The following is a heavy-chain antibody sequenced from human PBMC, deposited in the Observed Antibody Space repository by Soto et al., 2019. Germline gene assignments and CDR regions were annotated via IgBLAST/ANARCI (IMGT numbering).Heavy chain of an antibody. CDR3: ARGLRQYSSSTSCYEHAGDAFDI. CDR2: INHSGST. J-gene: IGHJ3*02. Sequence: QVQLQQWGAGLLKPSETLSLTCAVYGGSFSGYYWSWIRQPPGKGLEWIGEINHSGSTNYNPSLKSRVTISVDTSKNQFSLKLSSVTAADTAVYYCARGLRQYSSSTSCYEHAGDAFDIWGQGTMVTVSS. V-gene: IGHV4-34*01. D-gene: IGHD2-2*01. CDR1: GGSFSGYY.